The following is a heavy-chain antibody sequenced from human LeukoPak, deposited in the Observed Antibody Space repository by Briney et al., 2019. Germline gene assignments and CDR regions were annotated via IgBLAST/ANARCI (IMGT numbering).Heavy chain of an antibody. CDR1: GGTFSSYA. D-gene: IGHD3-3*01. J-gene: IGHJ4*02. Sequence: VASVKVSCKASGGTFSSYAISWVRQAPGQGLEWMGGIIPIFGTANYAQKFQGRVTITTDESTSTAYMELSSLRSEDTAVYYCARVGYDFWSGYFDYWGQGTLVTVSS. CDR2: IIPIFGTA. CDR3: ARVGYDFWSGYFDY. V-gene: IGHV1-69*05.